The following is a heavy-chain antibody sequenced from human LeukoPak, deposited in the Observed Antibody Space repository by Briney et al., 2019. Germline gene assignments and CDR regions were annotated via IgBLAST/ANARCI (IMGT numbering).Heavy chain of an antibody. CDR3: ARIYDNLFDP. Sequence: PSEALSLTCTVSGGSISSGGYYWSWIRQHPGKGLEWIGYIYYSGSTYYNPSLKSRVTISVDTSKNQFSLKLSSVTAADTAVYYCARIYDNLFDPWGQGTLVTVSS. CDR1: GGSISSGGYY. V-gene: IGHV4-31*03. CDR2: IYYSGST. J-gene: IGHJ5*02. D-gene: IGHD3-22*01.